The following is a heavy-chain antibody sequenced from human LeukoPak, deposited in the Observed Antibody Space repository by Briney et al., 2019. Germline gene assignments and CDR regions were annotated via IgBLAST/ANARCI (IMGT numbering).Heavy chain of an antibody. CDR2: INWNGGST. D-gene: IGHD5-24*01. V-gene: IGHV3-20*04. J-gene: IGHJ5*02. CDR3: ARLFADGWFDP. CDR1: GCTFDDYG. Sequence: GGSLRLSCAASGCTFDDYGMSWVRQAPGKGLEWVSGINWNGGSTGYADSVKGRFTISRDNAKNSLYLQMNSLRAEDTALYYCARLFADGWFDPWGQGTLVTVSS.